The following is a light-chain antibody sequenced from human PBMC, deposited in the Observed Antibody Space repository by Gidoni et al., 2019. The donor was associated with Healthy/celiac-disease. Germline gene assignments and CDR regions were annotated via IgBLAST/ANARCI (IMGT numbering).Light chain of an antibody. V-gene: IGLV1-40*01. CDR2: GNS. CDR1: SSNIGAGYD. Sequence: SVLTQPPSVSEAPGQRVTISCTGSSSNIGAGYDVHWYQQLPGTAPKLLIYGNSNRPSGVPDRSSGSKSGTSASLAITGLQAEDEADYYCQSYDSSLSALYVFGTGTKVTVL. J-gene: IGLJ1*01. CDR3: QSYDSSLSALYV.